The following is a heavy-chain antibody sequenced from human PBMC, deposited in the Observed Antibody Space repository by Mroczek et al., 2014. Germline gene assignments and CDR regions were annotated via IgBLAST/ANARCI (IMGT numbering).Heavy chain of an antibody. CDR1: GGSFSGYY. CDR3: AIVGSNSTPDYYYYYMDV. V-gene: IGHV4-34*01. Sequence: QVQLQQWGAGLLKPSETLSLTCAVYGGSFSGYYWSWIRQPPGKGLEWIGEINHSGSTNYNPSLKSRVTISVDTSKNQFSLKLSSVTAADTAVYYCAIVGSNSTPDYYYYYMDVWGKGTTVTVSS. CDR2: INHSGST. D-gene: IGHD2-21*01. J-gene: IGHJ6*03.